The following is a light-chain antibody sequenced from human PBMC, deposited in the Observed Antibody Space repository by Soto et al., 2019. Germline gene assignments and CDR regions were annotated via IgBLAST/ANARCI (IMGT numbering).Light chain of an antibody. CDR1: RSISTY. J-gene: IGKJ1*01. Sequence: DIQMTQSPSSMSASVGDRVTIVCLASRSISTYLNWYQQKPGKAPNLLIYGASNLQSGVPSRFSGSGYGTDFTLTISSLQPEDFATYYCQQSYSIPQTFGQGTKV. CDR2: GAS. CDR3: QQSYSIPQT. V-gene: IGKV1-39*01.